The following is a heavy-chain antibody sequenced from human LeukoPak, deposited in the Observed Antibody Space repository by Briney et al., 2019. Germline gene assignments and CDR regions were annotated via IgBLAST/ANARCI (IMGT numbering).Heavy chain of an antibody. CDR3: AKLLHYDSSGYFETDAFDI. J-gene: IGHJ3*02. D-gene: IGHD3-22*01. Sequence: GGSLRLSCAASGLTFSRYSMNWVRQAPGKGLEWVSSISSSSSYIYYADSVKGRFTISRDNSKNTLYLQMNSLRAEDTAVYYCAKLLHYDSSGYFETDAFDIWGQGTMVTVSS. CDR1: GLTFSRYS. V-gene: IGHV3-21*04. CDR2: ISSSSSYI.